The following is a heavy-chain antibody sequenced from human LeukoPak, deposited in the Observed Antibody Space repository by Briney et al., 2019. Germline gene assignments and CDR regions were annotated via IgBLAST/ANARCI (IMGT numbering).Heavy chain of an antibody. CDR3: ARVDIVVVVAATWDGAFDI. J-gene: IGHJ3*02. CDR2: IIPIFGTA. CDR1: GCTFSSYA. D-gene: IGHD2-15*01. Sequence: ASVKVSCKASGCTFSSYAISWVRQAPGQGLEWMGGIIPIFGTANYAQKFQGRVTITADESMSTAYMELSSLRSEDTAVYYCARVDIVVVVAATWDGAFDIWGQGTMVTVSS. V-gene: IGHV1-69*13.